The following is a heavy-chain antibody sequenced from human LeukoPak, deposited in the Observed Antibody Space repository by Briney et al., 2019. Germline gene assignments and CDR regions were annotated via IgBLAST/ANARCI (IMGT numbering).Heavy chain of an antibody. CDR2: IKCKTDGGTT. D-gene: IGHD4-17*01. CDR3: TPVPPVTYGY. J-gene: IGHJ4*02. V-gene: IGHV3-15*01. Sequence: PRGSLRLSCAASGFTFSNAWMSWVRQATGKGLDWVGRIKCKTDGGTTAYTAPVKGRFTVSRDDSKNTLYLQMNSLPNEDTAVNYCTPVPPVTYGYWGQGTVVSVSS. CDR1: GFTFSNAW.